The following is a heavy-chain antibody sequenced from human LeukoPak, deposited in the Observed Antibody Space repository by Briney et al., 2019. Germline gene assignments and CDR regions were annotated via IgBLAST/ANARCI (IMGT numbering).Heavy chain of an antibody. J-gene: IGHJ4*02. CDR1: GGSISSGGYS. D-gene: IGHD3-16*01. V-gene: IGHV4-30-2*01. Sequence: SETLSLTCAVSGGSISSGGYSWSWIRQPPGKGLEWIGYIYHSGSTYYNPSLKSRVTISVDRSKNQFSLKLSSVTAADTAVYYCARGGGRSYFDYLGQGTLVTVSS. CDR3: ARGGGRSYFDY. CDR2: IYHSGST.